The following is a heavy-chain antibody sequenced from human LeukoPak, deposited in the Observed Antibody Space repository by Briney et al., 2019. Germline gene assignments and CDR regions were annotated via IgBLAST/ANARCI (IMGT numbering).Heavy chain of an antibody. J-gene: IGHJ3*02. V-gene: IGHV3-64D*06. CDR3: VKPYSGSYSTIDAFDI. CDR1: GFTFSSYA. CDR2: ISSNGGST. Sequence: GGSLRLSCSASGFTFSSYAMHWVRQAPGKGLEYVSAISSNGGSTYYADSVKGRFTISRDNSKNTLYLQMSSLRAEDTAVYYCVKPYSGSYSTIDAFDIWGQGTMVTVSS. D-gene: IGHD1-26*01.